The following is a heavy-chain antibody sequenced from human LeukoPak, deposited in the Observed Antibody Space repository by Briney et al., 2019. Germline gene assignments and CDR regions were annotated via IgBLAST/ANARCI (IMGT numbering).Heavy chain of an antibody. CDR3: AKCRSMDSASSGYVDY. Sequence: PGGSLRLSCAASGFTFDDYAMHWVRHAPGKGLEWVSGISWNSGSIGYADSVKGRFTISRDNAKNSLYPQMNSLRAEDTALYYCAKCRSMDSASSGYVDYWGQGTLVTVSS. J-gene: IGHJ4*02. CDR1: GFTFDDYA. V-gene: IGHV3-9*01. D-gene: IGHD3-22*01. CDR2: ISWNSGSI.